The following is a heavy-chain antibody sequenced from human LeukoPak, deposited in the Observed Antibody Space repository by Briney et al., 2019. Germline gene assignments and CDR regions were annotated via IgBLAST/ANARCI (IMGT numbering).Heavy chain of an antibody. V-gene: IGHV1-18*01. CDR2: ISAYNGNT. CDR1: GYTFTSYG. Sequence: ASVTVSFTASGYTFTSYGISWVRQAPGQGLEWMGWISAYNGNTNYAQKLQGRVTMTTDTSTSTAYMELRSLRSDDTAVYYCARDKYYDILTGYYRNNWFDPWGQGTLVTVSS. J-gene: IGHJ5*02. D-gene: IGHD3-9*01. CDR3: ARDKYYDILTGYYRNNWFDP.